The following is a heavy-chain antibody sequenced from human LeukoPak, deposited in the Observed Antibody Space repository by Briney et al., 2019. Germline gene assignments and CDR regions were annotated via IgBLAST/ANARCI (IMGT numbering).Heavy chain of an antibody. CDR3: TRDGTFLYY. CDR2: IRSKAYGGTT. Sequence: GRSLRLSCTASGFTFGDYAMSWVRQAPGKGLEWVGFIRSKAYGGTTEYAASVKGRFTISRDDSKSIAYLQMNSLKTEDTAVYYCTRDGTFLYYWGQGTLVTVSS. D-gene: IGHD2/OR15-2a*01. CDR1: GFTFGDYA. J-gene: IGHJ4*02. V-gene: IGHV3-49*04.